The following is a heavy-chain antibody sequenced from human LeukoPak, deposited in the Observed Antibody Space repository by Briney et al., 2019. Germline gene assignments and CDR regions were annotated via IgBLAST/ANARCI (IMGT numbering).Heavy chain of an antibody. V-gene: IGHV1-69*13. CDR3: ARDRLFTIVRGNYYYYGMDV. Sequence: ASVKVSCKASGGTFSSYAISWVRQAPGQGLEWMGGIIPIFGTANYAQKFQGRVTITADESTSTAYMELSSLRSEDTAVYYCARDRLFTIVRGNYYYYGMDVWGQGTTVTVSS. J-gene: IGHJ6*02. D-gene: IGHD3-10*01. CDR2: IIPIFGTA. CDR1: GGTFSSYA.